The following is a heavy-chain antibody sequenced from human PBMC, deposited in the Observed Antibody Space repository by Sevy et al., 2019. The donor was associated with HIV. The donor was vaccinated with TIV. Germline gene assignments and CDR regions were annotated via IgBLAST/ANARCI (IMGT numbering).Heavy chain of an antibody. CDR1: EFMFSTYD. CDR3: ARDAGYSTDWYPSDY. CDR2: ISYDGSIH. D-gene: IGHD6-19*01. Sequence: GESLKISCAASEFMFSTYDMHWVRQAPGKGLEWVAVISYDGSIHYYADSVKGRFTISRDNSKNTLFLQMNSLRLEDTAFYYCARDAGYSTDWYPSDYWGQGTLVTVSS. J-gene: IGHJ4*02. V-gene: IGHV3-30-3*01.